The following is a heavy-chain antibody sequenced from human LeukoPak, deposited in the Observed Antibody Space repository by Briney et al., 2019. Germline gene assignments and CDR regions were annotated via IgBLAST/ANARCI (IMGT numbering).Heavy chain of an antibody. D-gene: IGHD6-19*01. CDR2: IYHSGST. J-gene: IGHJ4*02. Sequence: SETLSLTCTVSGYSISSGYYWGWIRQPPGKGLEWIGSIYHSGSTNYNPSLKSRVTISVDTSKNQFSLKLSSVTAADTAVYYCARAKRDSGWYRGYYFDYWGQGTLVTVSS. V-gene: IGHV4-38-2*02. CDR3: ARAKRDSGWYRGYYFDY. CDR1: GYSISSGYY.